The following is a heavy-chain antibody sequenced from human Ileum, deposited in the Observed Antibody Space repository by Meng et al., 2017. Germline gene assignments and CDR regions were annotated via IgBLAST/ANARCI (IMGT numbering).Heavy chain of an antibody. CDR3: ARHRIGGGSYLDY. D-gene: IGHD1-26*01. CDR1: GFTFSDYY. CDR2: ISSSGSTI. J-gene: IGHJ4*02. Sequence: GESLKISCAASGFTFSDYYMSWIRQAPGKGLEWVSYISSSGSTIYYADSVKGRFTISRDNAKNSLYLQMNSLRAEDTAVYYCARHRIGGGSYLDYWGQGTLVTVSS. V-gene: IGHV3-11*01.